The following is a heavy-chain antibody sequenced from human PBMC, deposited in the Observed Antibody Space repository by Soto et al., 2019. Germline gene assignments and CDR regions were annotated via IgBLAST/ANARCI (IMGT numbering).Heavy chain of an antibody. J-gene: IGHJ6*02. CDR2: IYYSGST. V-gene: IGHV4-59*08. D-gene: IGHD3-3*01. Sequence: SETLSLTCTVSGGSISSYYWSWIRQPPGKGLEWIGYIYYSGSTNYNPSLKSRVTISVDTSKNQFSLKLSSVTAADTAVYYCASQETYDFWSGSFDYWGQGTLVTVSSGKKSKRSKQQLVSKYYYYYYGMDVWGQGTTVTVSS. CDR3: ASQETYDFWSGSFDYWGQGTLVTVSSGKKSKRSKQQLVSKYYYYYYGMDV. CDR1: GGSISSYY.